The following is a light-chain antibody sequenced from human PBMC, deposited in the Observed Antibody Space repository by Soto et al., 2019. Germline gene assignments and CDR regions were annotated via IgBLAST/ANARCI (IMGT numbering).Light chain of an antibody. CDR1: SSDVGSYNF. CDR3: CSYAGSSTFVV. Sequence: QSVLTQPASVSGSPGQSITISCAGTSSDVGSYNFVSWYQQHPGKALKLMIYEGNKRPSGVSNRFSGSKSGNTASLTISGLQAADEADYYCCSYAGSSTFVVFGGGTKLTVL. CDR2: EGN. V-gene: IGLV2-23*03. J-gene: IGLJ2*01.